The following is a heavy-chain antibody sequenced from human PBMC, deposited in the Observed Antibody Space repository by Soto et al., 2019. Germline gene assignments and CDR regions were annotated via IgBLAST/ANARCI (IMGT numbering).Heavy chain of an antibody. D-gene: IGHD2-2*01. CDR1: GYTFTSYG. Sequence: ASVKVSCKASGYTFTSYGISWVRQAPGQGLEWMGWISAYNGNTNYAQKLQGRVTMTTDTSTSTAYMELRSLRSDDTAVYYCARDRKAYQPGAFDIWGQGTMVTVSS. J-gene: IGHJ3*02. CDR2: ISAYNGNT. V-gene: IGHV1-18*01. CDR3: ARDRKAYQPGAFDI.